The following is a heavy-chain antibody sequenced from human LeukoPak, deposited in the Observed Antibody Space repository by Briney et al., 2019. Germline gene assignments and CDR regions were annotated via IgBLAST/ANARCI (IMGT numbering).Heavy chain of an antibody. CDR1: GGSISSYY. CDR2: IYYNGST. J-gene: IGHJ5*02. D-gene: IGHD3-3*01. V-gene: IGHV4-59*01. Sequence: SETLSLTCTVSGGSISSYYWSWIRQPPGKGLEWIGYIYYNGSTNYNPSLKSRVTISVDTSKNQFSLKLSSVTAADTAVYYCARGVAIFGVVIIPDWFDPWGQGTLVTVSS. CDR3: ARGVAIFGVVIIPDWFDP.